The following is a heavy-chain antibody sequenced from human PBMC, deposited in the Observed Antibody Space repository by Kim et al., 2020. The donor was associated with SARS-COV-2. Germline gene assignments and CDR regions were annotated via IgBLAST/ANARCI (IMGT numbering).Heavy chain of an antibody. CDR3: AKAYSSSGGWFDP. CDR1: GFTFDDYA. V-gene: IGHV3-9*01. J-gene: IGHJ5*02. CDR2: ISWNSGSI. Sequence: SLRLSCAASGFTFDDYAMHWVRQAPGKGLEWVSGISWNSGSIGYADSVKGRFTISRDNAKNSLYLQMNSLRAEDTALYYCAKAYSSSGGWFDPWGQGT. D-gene: IGHD6-13*01.